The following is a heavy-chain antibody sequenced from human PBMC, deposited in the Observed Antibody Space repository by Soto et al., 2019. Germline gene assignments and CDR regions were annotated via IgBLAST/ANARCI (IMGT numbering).Heavy chain of an antibody. V-gene: IGHV3-21*01. CDR2: ISSSSSYI. CDR3: ASYYDSGYYYGMDV. Sequence: GGSLRLSCAASGFTFSSYSMNWVRQAPGKGLEWVSSISSSSSYIYYADSVKGRFTISRDNAKNSLYLQMNSLRAEDTAVYYCASYYDSGYYYGMDVWGQGTTVTVSS. D-gene: IGHD3-10*01. CDR1: GFTFSSYS. J-gene: IGHJ6*02.